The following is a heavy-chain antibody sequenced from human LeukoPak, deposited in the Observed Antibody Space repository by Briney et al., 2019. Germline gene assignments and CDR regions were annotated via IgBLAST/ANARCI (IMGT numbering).Heavy chain of an antibody. D-gene: IGHD3-10*01. CDR1: GFTFSSYA. CDR2: ISGGGGST. V-gene: IGHV3-23*01. J-gene: IGHJ4*02. CDR3: AKMDYGSGSYYVLTSPDY. Sequence: GGSLRLSCAASGFTFSSYAVSWVRQTPGEGLEWVSAISGGGGSTYYADSVKGRLTISRDNSKNTLYLQLNSLRAEDTALYYCAKMDYGSGSYYVLTSPDYWGQGTLVTVSS.